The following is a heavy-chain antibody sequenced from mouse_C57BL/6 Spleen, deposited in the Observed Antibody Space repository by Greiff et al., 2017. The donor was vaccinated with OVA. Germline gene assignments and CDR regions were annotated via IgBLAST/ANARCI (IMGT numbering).Heavy chain of an antibody. CDR2: IHPNSGST. V-gene: IGHV1-64*01. Sequence: VQLQQPGAELVKPGASVKLSCKASGYTFTSYWMHWVKQRPGQGLEWIGMIHPNSGSTNYNEKFKSKATLTVDKSSSTAYMQLSSLTSEDSAVYYCARSTMVTTDYFDYWGQGTTLTVSS. CDR3: ARSTMVTTDYFDY. D-gene: IGHD2-2*01. J-gene: IGHJ2*01. CDR1: GYTFTSYW.